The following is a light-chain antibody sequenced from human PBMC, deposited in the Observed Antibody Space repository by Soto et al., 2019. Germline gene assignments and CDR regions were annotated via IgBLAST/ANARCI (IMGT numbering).Light chain of an antibody. CDR2: EVS. V-gene: IGLV2-23*02. J-gene: IGLJ3*02. Sequence: QSALTQPASVSGSPGQSITISCTGTSSDVGSYNLVSWYQHHPGKAPKLMIYEVSKRSSGVSNRFSGSKSGNAASLTISGLQAEDEADYYCCSYAGSSTWVFGGGTKLTVL. CDR3: CSYAGSSTWV. CDR1: SSDVGSYNL.